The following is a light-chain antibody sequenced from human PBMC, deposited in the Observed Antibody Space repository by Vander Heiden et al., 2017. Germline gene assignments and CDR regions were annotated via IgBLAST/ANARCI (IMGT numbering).Light chain of an antibody. V-gene: IGKV1-39*01. CDR1: QSIRRY. CDR3: QQSYSTPPLT. J-gene: IGKJ1*01. CDR2: VVS. Sequence: DLQMTQSPSSLSASVGDRVTITCRASQSIRRYLTWYQQKPGKAPKRLIYVVSSLLSGVPSRFSGSGSGTDVSLTISSLQPEDVATYYCQQSYSTPPLTFGQGTKVEIK.